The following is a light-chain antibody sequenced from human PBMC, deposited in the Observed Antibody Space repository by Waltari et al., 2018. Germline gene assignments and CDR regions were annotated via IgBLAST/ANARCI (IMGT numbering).Light chain of an antibody. Sequence: DIQMTQSPSSLSASVGDRVTITCRASQRIRYWVAWYQQKPGKAPKLLVYKASSLESGVPSRFSGSVSGTEYTLTISSLQPDDFATYYCQQYNTYPATFGQGTKVEIK. CDR1: QRIRYW. V-gene: IGKV1-5*03. J-gene: IGKJ2*01. CDR3: QQYNTYPAT. CDR2: KAS.